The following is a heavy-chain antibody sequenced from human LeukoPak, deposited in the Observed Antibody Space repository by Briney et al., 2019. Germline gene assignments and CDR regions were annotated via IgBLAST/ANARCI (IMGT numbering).Heavy chain of an antibody. CDR1: GGSFSGYY. V-gene: IGHV4-34*01. D-gene: IGHD2-2*02. J-gene: IGHJ4*02. CDR2: INHSGST. Sequence: PSETLSLTCAVYGGSFSGYYWSGIRQPPGKGLEWIGEINHSGSTKYNPPLKSRVTISEDTSTNHFSPNHSSVTPADTAVYSCARCLHTTSGYCRSTSCYRGYWGQGTLFTVSS. CDR3: ARCLHTTSGYCRSTSCYRGY.